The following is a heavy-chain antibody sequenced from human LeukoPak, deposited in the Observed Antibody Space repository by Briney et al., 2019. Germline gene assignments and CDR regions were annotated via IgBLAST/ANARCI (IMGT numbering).Heavy chain of an antibody. D-gene: IGHD3-10*01. CDR1: GYTFTSYD. V-gene: IGHV1-8*01. CDR3: ARSHRGYYGSGSYSYFDY. J-gene: IGHJ4*02. Sequence: GASVKVSCKASGYTFTSYDINWVRQATGQGLEWMGWMNPNSGNTGYAQKFQGRVTITADESTSTAYMELSSLRSEDTAVYYCARSHRGYYGSGSYSYFDYWGQGTLVTVSS. CDR2: MNPNSGNT.